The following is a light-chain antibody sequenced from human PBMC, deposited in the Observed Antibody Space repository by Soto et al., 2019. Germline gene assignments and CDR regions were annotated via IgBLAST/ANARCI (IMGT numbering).Light chain of an antibody. Sequence: EIVLTQSPGTLALSPGERATLSCRASQSVSSIHLAWYQQKPGQAPRLLIYGASSRATGIPDRFSGSGSGTEFTLPISRLEPEDFAVYYCQQYGSSPRTFGQGTKVEIK. V-gene: IGKV3-20*01. CDR1: QSVSSIH. CDR2: GAS. J-gene: IGKJ1*01. CDR3: QQYGSSPRT.